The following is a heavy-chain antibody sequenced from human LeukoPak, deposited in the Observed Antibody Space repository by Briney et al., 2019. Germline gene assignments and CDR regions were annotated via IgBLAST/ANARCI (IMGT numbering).Heavy chain of an antibody. V-gene: IGHV4-59*08. D-gene: IGHD3-9*01. Sequence: KSSETLSLTCTVSGGSISSYYWSWIRQPPGKGLEWIGYIYYSGSTNYNPSLKSRVTISVDTSKNQFSLKLSSVTAADTAVYYCARGPLRYPPWYFDYWGQGTLVTVSS. CDR2: IYYSGST. J-gene: IGHJ4*02. CDR3: ARGPLRYPPWYFDY. CDR1: GGSISSYY.